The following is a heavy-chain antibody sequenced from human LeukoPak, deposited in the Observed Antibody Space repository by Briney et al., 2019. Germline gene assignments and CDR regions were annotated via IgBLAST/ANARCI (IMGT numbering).Heavy chain of an antibody. CDR3: ARVPLSVDTAMVICYFDL. D-gene: IGHD5-18*01. Sequence: GGSLRLSCAASGFTFSSNSMNWVRQAPGKGLEWVSSISSSSSYIYYADSVKGRFTISRDNAKNSLYLQMNSLRAEDTAVYYFARVPLSVDTAMVICYFDLWGRGTLVTVSS. CDR1: GFTFSSNS. CDR2: ISSSSSYI. V-gene: IGHV3-21*01. J-gene: IGHJ2*01.